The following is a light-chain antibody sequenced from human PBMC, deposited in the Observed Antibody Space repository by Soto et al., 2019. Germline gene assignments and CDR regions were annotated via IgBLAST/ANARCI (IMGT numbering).Light chain of an antibody. Sequence: QSALTQPASVSGSPGQSITISCTGTSSDVGGYKYVSWYRHHPGKAPKLMIYEVSNRPSGVSNRFSGSKSGNTASLTISGLQAEDEADYYCSSYTSSSTLVFGGGTKLTVL. CDR3: SSYTSSSTLV. CDR2: EVS. V-gene: IGLV2-14*01. J-gene: IGLJ2*01. CDR1: SSDVGGYKY.